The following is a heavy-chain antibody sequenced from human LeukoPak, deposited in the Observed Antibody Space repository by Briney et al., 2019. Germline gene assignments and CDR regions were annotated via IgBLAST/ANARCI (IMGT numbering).Heavy chain of an antibody. D-gene: IGHD3-16*02. CDR1: GFTFSSYS. J-gene: IGHJ4*02. Sequence: GGSLRLSCAASGFTFSSYSMNWVRQAPGKGLEWVSSISSSSSYIYYADSVKGRFTISRDNAKNSLYLQMNSLRAEDTAVYYCGRDRVNGGVIVSFDYWGQGTLVTVSS. CDR2: ISSSSSYI. V-gene: IGHV3-21*01. CDR3: GRDRVNGGVIVSFDY.